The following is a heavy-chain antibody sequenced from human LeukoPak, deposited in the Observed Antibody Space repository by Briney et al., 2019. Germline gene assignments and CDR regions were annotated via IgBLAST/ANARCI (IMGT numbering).Heavy chain of an antibody. V-gene: IGHV3-48*03. CDR3: ATYVKWAAGDV. J-gene: IGHJ6*02. CDR2: ISSSGSTI. CDR1: GFTFSSYE. Sequence: GGSLRLSCAASGFTFSSYEMNWVRQAPGKELEWVSYISSSGSTIYYADSVKGRFTISRDNAKNSLYLQMNSLRAEDTAIYYCATYVKWAAGDVWGQGTTVSVSS. D-gene: IGHD1-26*01.